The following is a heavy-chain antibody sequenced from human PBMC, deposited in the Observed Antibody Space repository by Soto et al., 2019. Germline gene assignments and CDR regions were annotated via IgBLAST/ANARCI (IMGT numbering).Heavy chain of an antibody. D-gene: IGHD2-15*01. J-gene: IGHJ4*02. CDR3: AKEGYCSGGSCYYFDY. CDR2: ISGSGGST. CDR1: GFTFSSLA. V-gene: IGHV3-23*01. Sequence: GGSLRLSWAASGFTFSSLAMSWIRQAQGKGLEWVSAISGSGGSTYYADSVKGRFTISRDNSKNTLYLQMNSLRAEDTAVYYCAKEGYCSGGSCYYFDYWGQGTLVTVSS.